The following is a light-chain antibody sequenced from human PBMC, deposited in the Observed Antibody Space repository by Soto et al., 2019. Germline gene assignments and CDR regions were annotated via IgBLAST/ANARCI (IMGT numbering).Light chain of an antibody. CDR1: QTVRNNY. J-gene: IGKJ1*01. Sequence: FVFTQSPGTLSLSPGERATLSCRASQTVRNNYLACYQQKPVQAPRLLVYGASSRATGIPDRFSGSGSGTDFTLTISRLEPEDFAVYYCQQYGSSRWTFGQGTKVDIK. CDR3: QQYGSSRWT. CDR2: GAS. V-gene: IGKV3-20*01.